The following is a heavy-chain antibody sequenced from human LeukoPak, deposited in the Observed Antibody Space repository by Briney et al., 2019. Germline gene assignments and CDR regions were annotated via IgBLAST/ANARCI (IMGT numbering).Heavy chain of an antibody. V-gene: IGHV3-21*06. J-gene: IGHJ3*02. CDR3: ARDRNFVAFDI. Sequence: PGGSLRLSCAASGFIFSGYTMNWVRQAPGKGLEWVSSISSSSFIYFADSLKGRFTISRDNAKNSVYLQINSLRAEDTAVYYCARDRNFVAFDIWGQGTMVTVSS. CDR1: GFIFSGYT. D-gene: IGHD1-14*01. CDR2: ISSSSFI.